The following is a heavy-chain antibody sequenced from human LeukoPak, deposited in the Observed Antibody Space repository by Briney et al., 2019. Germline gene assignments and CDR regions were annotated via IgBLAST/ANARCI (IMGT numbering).Heavy chain of an antibody. D-gene: IGHD3-10*01. CDR2: VNANSGST. Sequence: GSSVQVPCKACGYTFNSYDINWVRQATGQGLEWTGWVNANSGSTGYAQKFQGRVTMTKNTSISTAYMELSSLRAEDTAVYYCARCYGSGTNDYWGQGTLVTVSS. CDR1: GYTFNSYD. J-gene: IGHJ4*02. V-gene: IGHV1-8*01. CDR3: ARCYGSGTNDY.